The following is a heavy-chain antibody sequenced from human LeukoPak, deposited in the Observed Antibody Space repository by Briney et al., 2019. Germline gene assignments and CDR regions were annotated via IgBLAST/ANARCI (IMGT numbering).Heavy chain of an antibody. D-gene: IGHD3-22*01. J-gene: IGHJ6*02. CDR1: GGTFSSYA. CDR2: IIPIFGTA. V-gene: IGHV1-69*05. Sequence: ASVKVSCKASGGTFSSYAISWVRQAPGQGLEWMGGIIPIFGTANYAQKLRGRVTMTTDTSTSTAYMELRSLRSDDTAVYYCARDHKKMTYDSSGYYQYYYYGMDVWGQGTTVTVSS. CDR3: ARDHKKMTYDSSGYYQYYYYGMDV.